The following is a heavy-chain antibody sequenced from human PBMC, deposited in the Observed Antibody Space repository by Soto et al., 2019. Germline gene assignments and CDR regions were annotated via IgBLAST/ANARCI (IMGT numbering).Heavy chain of an antibody. J-gene: IGHJ5*02. CDR2: MDPNSGNT. V-gene: IGHV1-8*01. Sequence: GASVKVSCKASGYTFTSYDINWVRQATGQGLEWMGWMDPNSGNTGFAQKFQGRVTLTRNTSISTAYMELSSLRSEDTAVYYCARDASIAVGGNWFDTWGQGTLVTVSS. CDR1: GYTFTSYD. D-gene: IGHD2-15*01. CDR3: ARDASIAVGGNWFDT.